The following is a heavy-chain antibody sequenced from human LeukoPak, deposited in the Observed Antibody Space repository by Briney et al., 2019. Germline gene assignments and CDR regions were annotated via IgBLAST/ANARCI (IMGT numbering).Heavy chain of an antibody. Sequence: SQTLSLTCAVSGGSISSGGYSWSWIRQPPGKGLEWIGYIYHSGSTYYNPSLKSRVTISVDRSKNQFSLKLSSVTAADTAVYYCASRYYYGSGSYYDYWGQGTLVTVSA. CDR1: GGSISSGGYS. CDR3: ASRYYYGSGSYYDY. D-gene: IGHD3-10*01. CDR2: IYHSGST. V-gene: IGHV4-30-2*01. J-gene: IGHJ4*02.